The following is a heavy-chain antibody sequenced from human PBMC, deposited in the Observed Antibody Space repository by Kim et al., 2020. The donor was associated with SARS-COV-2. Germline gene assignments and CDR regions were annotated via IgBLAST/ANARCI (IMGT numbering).Heavy chain of an antibody. Sequence: GGSLRLSCAGSGFTFSSHAMSWVRQGPGKGLEWVSTISGSGDSTFYADSVRGRFTISRDKSRNTLYLQMNSLRVEDSALYYCARRGPTEWGGFAVWGQGTLVTVSS. CDR2: ISGSGDST. CDR3: ARRGPTEWGGFAV. D-gene: IGHD3-3*01. V-gene: IGHV3-23*01. CDR1: GFTFSSHA. J-gene: IGHJ3*01.